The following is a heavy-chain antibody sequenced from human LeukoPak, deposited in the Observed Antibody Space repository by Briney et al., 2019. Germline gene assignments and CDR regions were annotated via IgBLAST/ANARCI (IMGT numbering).Heavy chain of an antibody. D-gene: IGHD3-22*01. CDR1: GGTFSRYA. Sequence: GASVKVSCKASGGTFSRYAISWVRQAPGQGLEWMGWISAYNGNTNYAQKLQGRVTMTTDTSTSTAYMELRSLRSDDTAVYYCARGPYYYDSSGHYPGAFDTWGQGTMVTVSS. CDR3: ARGPYYYDSSGHYPGAFDT. J-gene: IGHJ3*02. CDR2: ISAYNGNT. V-gene: IGHV1-18*01.